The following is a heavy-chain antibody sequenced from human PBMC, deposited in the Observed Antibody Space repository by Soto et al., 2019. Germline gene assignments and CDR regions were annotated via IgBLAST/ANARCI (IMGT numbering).Heavy chain of an antibody. Sequence: QVTLKESGPVLVKPTETLTLRCTVSGLSITDSEMGVSWIRQPPGQPQEWLANLDSSGEKSYRIFLKSRLAISKDTSKSQIVLTMTNMDPADTATYYCARRHLAVAVSPWFDPLGQGIPVTVSS. CDR2: LDSSGEK. D-gene: IGHD6-19*01. V-gene: IGHV2-26*01. CDR1: GLSITDSEMG. J-gene: IGHJ5*02. CDR3: ARRHLAVAVSPWFDP.